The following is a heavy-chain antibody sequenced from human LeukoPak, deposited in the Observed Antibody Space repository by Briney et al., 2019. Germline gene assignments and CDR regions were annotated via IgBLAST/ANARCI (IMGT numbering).Heavy chain of an antibody. CDR2: INPNSGGT. D-gene: IGHD3-10*01. CDR1: GGTFSSYA. Sequence: GASVKVSCKASGGTFSSYAISWVRQAPGQGLEWMGWINPNSGGTNYAQKFQGRVTMTRDTSISTAYMELSRLRSDDTAVYYCARNRGVRGVITYYYYYMDVWGKGTTVTISS. V-gene: IGHV1-2*02. CDR3: ARNRGVRGVITYYYYYMDV. J-gene: IGHJ6*03.